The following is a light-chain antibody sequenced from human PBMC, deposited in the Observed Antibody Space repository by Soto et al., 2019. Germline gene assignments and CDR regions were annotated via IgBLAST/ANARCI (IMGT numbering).Light chain of an antibody. V-gene: IGKV3-20*01. CDR2: DAS. CDR3: QQYGDSPRT. Sequence: EILLTQSPGTLSLSPGERATLSCRASQSVSSSYLAWYQQKPGQAPRLLFYDASRRATGTPERFSVSGSGTDFTLTISRLEPEDFEVYYCQQYGDSPRTFGQGTKVDIK. J-gene: IGKJ1*01. CDR1: QSVSSSY.